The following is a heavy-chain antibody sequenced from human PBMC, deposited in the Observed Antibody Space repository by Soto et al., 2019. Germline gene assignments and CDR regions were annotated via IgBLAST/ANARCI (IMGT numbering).Heavy chain of an antibody. D-gene: IGHD1-26*01. V-gene: IGHV3-21*01. CDR3: ARYKEVGATLVDY. J-gene: IGHJ4*02. CDR1: GFTFSSYS. Sequence: EVQLVESGGGLVKPGGSLRLSCAASGFTFSSYSMNWVRQAPGTGLEWVSSISSSSSYIYYADSVKGRFTISRDNAKNSLYLQMNSLRAEDTAVYDCARYKEVGATLVDYWGQGTLVTVSS. CDR2: ISSSSSYI.